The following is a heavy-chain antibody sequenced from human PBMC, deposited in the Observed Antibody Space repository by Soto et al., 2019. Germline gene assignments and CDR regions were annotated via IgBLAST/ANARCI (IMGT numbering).Heavy chain of an antibody. D-gene: IGHD2-15*01. V-gene: IGHV3-33*01. J-gene: IGHJ6*02. Sequence: QVQLVESGGGVVQPGRSLRVSCAASGFTFSTYGMHWVRQAPGKGLEWVAVIWYDGGNKYYADSVKGRFTISRDNSKNTLYLQMNSLRDEDTAVYYCARIDCTGDSCKPYYYYGFDVWGQGTTVIVSS. CDR2: IWYDGGNK. CDR3: ARIDCTGDSCKPYYYYGFDV. CDR1: GFTFSTYG.